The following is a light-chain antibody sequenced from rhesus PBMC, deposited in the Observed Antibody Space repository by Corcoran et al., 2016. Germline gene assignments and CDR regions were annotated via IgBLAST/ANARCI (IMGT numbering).Light chain of an antibody. V-gene: IGLV2-32*02. J-gene: IGLJ1*01. CDR3: SSYEASDTFI. CDR1: SSDIGGYNY. Sequence: QAALTQPRSVSGSPGQSVTISCTGTSSDIGGYNYGSWYQQHPGTAPKLMIYEVSKRPSGVSDRFSGSKSGNTASLTISGLQAEDEADYYCSSYEASDTFIFGAGTRLTVL. CDR2: EVS.